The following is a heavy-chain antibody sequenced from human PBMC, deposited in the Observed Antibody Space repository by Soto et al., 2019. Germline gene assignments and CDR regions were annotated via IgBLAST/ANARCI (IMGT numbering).Heavy chain of an antibody. J-gene: IGHJ5*02. CDR3: ARVRIAAAGIYP. CDR2: ISSGSSYI. CDR1: RVTFSSYI. Sequence: GGSLRLSCAASRVTFSSYIINWVRQAPGKGLEWVSSISSGSSYIYYADSVKGRFTISRDNAKNSLYLQMNSLRAEDTAVYYCARVRIAAAGIYPWGQGTLGTVSS. D-gene: IGHD6-13*01. V-gene: IGHV3-21*01.